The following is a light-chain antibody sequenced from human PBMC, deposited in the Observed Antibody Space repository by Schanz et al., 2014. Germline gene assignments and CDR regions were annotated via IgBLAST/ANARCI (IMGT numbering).Light chain of an antibody. Sequence: QSALTQPPSASGSPGQSVTISCTGTSSDVGGYNYVSWYQQHPGKAPKLMIYEGSKRPSGVSNRFSGSKSGNTASLTISGLQAEDEADYYCCSYAGSYNFWVFGGGTKLTVL. CDR1: SSDVGGYNY. CDR3: CSYAGSYNFWV. V-gene: IGLV2-8*01. CDR2: EGS. J-gene: IGLJ3*02.